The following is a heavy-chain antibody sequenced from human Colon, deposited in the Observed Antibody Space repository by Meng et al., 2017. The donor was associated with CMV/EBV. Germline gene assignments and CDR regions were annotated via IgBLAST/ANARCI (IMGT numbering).Heavy chain of an antibody. CDR2: ISSSGSTI. CDR1: GFTFSDYY. CDR3: ARAHFYYYGMDV. J-gene: IGHJ6*02. D-gene: IGHD3-3*02. Sequence: GESLKISCAASGFTFSDYYMSWIRQAPGKGLEWVSYISSSGSTIYYADSVKGRFTISRDNAKNSLYLQMNSLRAEDTAVYYCARAHFYYYGMDVWGQGTTVTVSS. V-gene: IGHV3-11*04.